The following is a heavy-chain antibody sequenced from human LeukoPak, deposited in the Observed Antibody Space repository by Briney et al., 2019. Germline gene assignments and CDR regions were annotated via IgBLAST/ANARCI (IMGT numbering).Heavy chain of an antibody. Sequence: ASAKVSCKASRSTFTGYYIHWVRQAPGQGLEWMGWINPNSGGTNYAQKFQGRVTMTRDTSINTAYMELSRLRSDDTAVYYCARAVAAAGTGAEYFQHWGQGTLVTVSS. V-gene: IGHV1-2*02. D-gene: IGHD6-13*01. CDR2: INPNSGGT. CDR1: RSTFTGYY. J-gene: IGHJ1*01. CDR3: ARAVAAAGTGAEYFQH.